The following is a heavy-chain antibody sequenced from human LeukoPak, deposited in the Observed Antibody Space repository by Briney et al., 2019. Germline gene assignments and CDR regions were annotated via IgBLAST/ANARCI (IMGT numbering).Heavy chain of an antibody. V-gene: IGHV3-33*01. D-gene: IGHD3-10*01. CDR3: AREIFGSGGYPDF. CDR1: GFAFNTYA. Sequence: GGSLRLSCAASGFAFNTYAMHWVRQAPGQGLEWVALIWHDGSHKFYSNSVRGEFTISRDNSKNTVSLQMNNLRPEDTAVYYCAREIFGSGGYPDFWGQGTLVTVSS. CDR2: IWHDGSHK. J-gene: IGHJ4*02.